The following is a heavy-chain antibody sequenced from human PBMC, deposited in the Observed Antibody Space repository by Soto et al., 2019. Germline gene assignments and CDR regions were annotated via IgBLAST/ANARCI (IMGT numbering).Heavy chain of an antibody. CDR2: IYFTGST. Sequence: QVQLQESGPGLVKPSQTLSLTCTVSGGSISGGYYWTWIRQSPEKGLEWIGYIYFTGSTDYNPSLTSRVVISPDTSENQFSLRLNSVTAADTAVYYCARTLMIRSGGVTAPIYWSVDLWGRGTLVTVSS. J-gene: IGHJ2*01. D-gene: IGHD3-16*01. CDR3: ARTLMIRSGGVTAPIYWSVDL. CDR1: GGSISGGYY. V-gene: IGHV4-31*03.